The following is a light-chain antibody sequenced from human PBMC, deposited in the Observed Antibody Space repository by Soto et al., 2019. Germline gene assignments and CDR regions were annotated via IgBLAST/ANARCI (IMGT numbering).Light chain of an antibody. CDR2: DVT. Sequence: QSALTQPASVSGSPGQSITISCTGTSSDVGAYNYVSWYQQLPDKAPKLMIYDVTYRPSGVSNRFSGSKSGNTASLTISGLQAEDEADYFCSSYTTSRTLVFGGGTKLTVL. CDR1: SSDVGAYNY. J-gene: IGLJ3*02. CDR3: SSYTTSRTLV. V-gene: IGLV2-14*03.